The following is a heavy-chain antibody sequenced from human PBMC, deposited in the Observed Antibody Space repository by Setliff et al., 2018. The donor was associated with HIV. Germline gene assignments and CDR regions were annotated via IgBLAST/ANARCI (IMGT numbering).Heavy chain of an antibody. Sequence: ASVKVSCKASGYTFSGYYLHWVRRAPGQGPEWMGIINPSGGSPSYAQKFQGRVTMTRDTSISTAYMELSRLRSDDTAVYYCARDRYYLDSSGLANYWGQGTLVTSPQ. CDR1: GYTFSGYY. V-gene: IGHV1-46*01. J-gene: IGHJ4*02. CDR2: INPSGGSP. D-gene: IGHD3-22*01. CDR3: ARDRYYLDSSGLANY.